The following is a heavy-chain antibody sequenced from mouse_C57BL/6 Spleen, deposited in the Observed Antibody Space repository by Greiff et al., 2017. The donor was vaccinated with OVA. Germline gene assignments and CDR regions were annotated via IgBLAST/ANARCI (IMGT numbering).Heavy chain of an antibody. J-gene: IGHJ2*01. CDR1: GYNFKNSY. D-gene: IGHD1-1*01. V-gene: IGHV14-3*01. Sequence: EVQLQQSVAELVRPGASVKLSCKASGYNFKNSYMHWVKQRPEQGLEWIGRIDPADGDTKYAPKFKGKATITADTSSTTAYLQLSSLTSEYTATYYYSSTVNYFDYWGQGTTLTVSS. CDR2: IDPADGDT. CDR3: SSTVNYFDY.